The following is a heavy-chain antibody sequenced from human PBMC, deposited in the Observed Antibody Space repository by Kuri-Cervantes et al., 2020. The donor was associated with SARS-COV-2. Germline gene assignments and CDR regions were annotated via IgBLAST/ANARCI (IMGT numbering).Heavy chain of an antibody. Sequence: GGSLRLSCAASGFTFSSYSMNWVRQAPGKGPEWVSYISSSSSTIYYADSVKGRLTISRDNAKNSLYLQMNSLRDEDTAVYYCARDGSDDFWSGHELGMDVWGQGTTVTVSS. CDR1: GFTFSSYS. D-gene: IGHD3-3*01. CDR3: ARDGSDDFWSGHELGMDV. J-gene: IGHJ6*02. V-gene: IGHV3-48*02. CDR2: ISSSSSTI.